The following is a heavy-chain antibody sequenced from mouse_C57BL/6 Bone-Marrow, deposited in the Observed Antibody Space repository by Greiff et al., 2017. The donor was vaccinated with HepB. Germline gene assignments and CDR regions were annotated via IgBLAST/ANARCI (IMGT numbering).Heavy chain of an antibody. CDR3: ARHTTIVTFDY. D-gene: IGHD2-5*01. CDR2: ISSGGSYT. Sequence: EVQLVESGGDLVKPGGSLKLSCAASGFTFSSYGMSWVRQTPDKRLEWVATISSGGSYTYYPDSVKGRFTISRDNAKNTLYLQMSCLKSEDTAMYYCARHTTIVTFDYWGQGTTLTVSS. V-gene: IGHV5-6*01. J-gene: IGHJ2*01. CDR1: GFTFSSYG.